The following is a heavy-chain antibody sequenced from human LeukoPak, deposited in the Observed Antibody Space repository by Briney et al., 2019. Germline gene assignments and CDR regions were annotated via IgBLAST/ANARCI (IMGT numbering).Heavy chain of an antibody. CDR3: AGEVTRGLSEEFDY. CDR2: ISYDGSNK. D-gene: IGHD2-2*01. Sequence: PGGSLRLSCAASGFTFSSYAMHWVRQAPGKGLEWVAVISYDGSNKYYADSVKGRFTISRDNSKNTLYLQMNSLRAEDTGVYYCAGEVTRGLSEEFDYWGQGTLVTVSS. CDR1: GFTFSSYA. J-gene: IGHJ4*02. V-gene: IGHV3-30*04.